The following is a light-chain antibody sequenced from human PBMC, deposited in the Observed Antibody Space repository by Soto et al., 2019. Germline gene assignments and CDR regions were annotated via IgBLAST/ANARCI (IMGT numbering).Light chain of an antibody. Sequence: DIQMTQSPSTLSASVGDRVTITCRASQSIRNWLAWYQQKPGKAPRLLIYKASTLEIGVPSRFSGSGSGTEFTLTISSLQPDDVAIYYCQQYDDYSWTFGQGTKVDIK. J-gene: IGKJ1*01. V-gene: IGKV1-5*03. CDR1: QSIRNW. CDR3: QQYDDYSWT. CDR2: KAS.